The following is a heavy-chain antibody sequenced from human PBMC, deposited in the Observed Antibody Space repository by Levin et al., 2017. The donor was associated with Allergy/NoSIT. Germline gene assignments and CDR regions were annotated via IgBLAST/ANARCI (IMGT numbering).Heavy chain of an antibody. Sequence: SVKVSCKASGGTFSSYAISWVRQAPGQGLEWMGGIIPIFGTANYAQKFQGRVTITADKSTSTAYMELSSLRSEDTAVYYCANHGSINAFDIWGQGTMVTVSS. CDR2: IIPIFGTA. J-gene: IGHJ3*02. V-gene: IGHV1-69*06. CDR1: GGTFSSYA. CDR3: ANHGSINAFDI. D-gene: IGHD1-14*01.